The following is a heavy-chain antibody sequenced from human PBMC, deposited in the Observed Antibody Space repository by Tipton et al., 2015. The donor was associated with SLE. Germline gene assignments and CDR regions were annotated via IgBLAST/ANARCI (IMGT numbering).Heavy chain of an antibody. CDR3: ASLGKYYYDSSEGDDAFDI. V-gene: IGHV3-11*03. CDR1: GGSFSDYY. J-gene: IGHJ3*02. CDR2: ISSSSSYA. D-gene: IGHD3-22*01. Sequence: LSLTCAVYGGSFSDYYMSWIRQAPGKGLEWVSYISSSSSYANYADSVKGRFTISRDNAKNSLYLQMNSLRAEDTAVYYCASLGKYYYDSSEGDDAFDIWGQGTMVTVSS.